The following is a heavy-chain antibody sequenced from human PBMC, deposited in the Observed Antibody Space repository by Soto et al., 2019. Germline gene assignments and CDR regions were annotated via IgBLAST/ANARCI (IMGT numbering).Heavy chain of an antibody. CDR2: IYSGGST. D-gene: IGHD2-2*01. Sequence: GGLLSLSCAASGFTVRSHYMSWVRQDPGKGLEWVSVIYSGGSTYYADSVKGRFTISRDNSKNTLYLQMNSLRAEDTAVYYCAREPPYPSYCSSTSCYGDYFDYWGQGTLVTVSS. V-gene: IGHV3-66*01. CDR3: AREPPYPSYCSSTSCYGDYFDY. J-gene: IGHJ4*02. CDR1: GFTVRSHY.